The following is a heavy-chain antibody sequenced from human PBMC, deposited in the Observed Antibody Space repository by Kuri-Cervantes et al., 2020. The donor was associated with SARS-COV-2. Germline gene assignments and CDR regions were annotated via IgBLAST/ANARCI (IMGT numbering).Heavy chain of an antibody. CDR3: ATESRPTHGYFQH. J-gene: IGHJ1*01. V-gene: IGHV1-24*01. Sequence: ASVKVSCKASGYTFTSYYMHWVRQAPGKGLEWMGGFDPEDGETIYAQKFQGRVTMTEDTSTDTAYMELSSLRSEDTAVYYCATESRPTHGYFQHWGQGTLVTVSS. CDR2: FDPEDGET. CDR1: GYTFTSYY.